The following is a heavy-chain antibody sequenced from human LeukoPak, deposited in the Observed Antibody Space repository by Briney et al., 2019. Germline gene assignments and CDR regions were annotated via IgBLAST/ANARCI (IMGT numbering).Heavy chain of an antibody. Sequence: ASVKVSCKASGYTFTSYAMHWVRQAPGQRLEWMGWINAGNGNTKYSQEFQGRVTITRDTSASTAYMELSSLRSEDMAVYYCARDIVVVVAANNWFDPWGQGTLVTVSS. J-gene: IGHJ5*02. V-gene: IGHV1-3*03. D-gene: IGHD2-15*01. CDR1: GYTFTSYA. CDR3: ARDIVVVVAANNWFDP. CDR2: INAGNGNT.